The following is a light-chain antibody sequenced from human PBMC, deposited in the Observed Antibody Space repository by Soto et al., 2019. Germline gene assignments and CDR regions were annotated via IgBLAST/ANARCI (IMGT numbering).Light chain of an antibody. V-gene: IGLV1-44*01. Sequence: QPVLTQPPSASGTPGQSITISCSGGSSNIGSNTVNWYQQIPGTAPKLLIYTNFRRPSGVPDRFSGSKSVTSASLAISGLQSEDEAHYYCATWDDTLNGWVFGGGTKVTVL. J-gene: IGLJ3*02. CDR2: TNF. CDR3: ATWDDTLNGWV. CDR1: SSNIGSNT.